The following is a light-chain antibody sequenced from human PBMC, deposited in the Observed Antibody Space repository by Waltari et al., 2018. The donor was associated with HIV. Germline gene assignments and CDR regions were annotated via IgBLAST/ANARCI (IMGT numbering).Light chain of an antibody. V-gene: IGKV4-1*01. CDR2: RAS. CDR1: QSLLYTSNNKNY. Sequence: DFVMTQSPDSLTVSLGERATINCKSSQSLLYTSNNKNYLAWYQQKPGQPPNLLIYRASIRESGVPDRFSGSGSGTDFTLTISSLQAEDVAVYYCQQYYNTPLTFGGGTKVEIK. J-gene: IGKJ4*01. CDR3: QQYYNTPLT.